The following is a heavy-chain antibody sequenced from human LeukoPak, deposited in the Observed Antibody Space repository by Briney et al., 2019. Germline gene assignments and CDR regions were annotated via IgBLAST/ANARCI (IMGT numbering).Heavy chain of an antibody. V-gene: IGHV3-15*01. Sequence: PGGSLRLSCAASGFTFSNAWMSWVRQAPGKGLEWVGRIKSKTDGGTTDYAAPVKGRFTISRDDSKHTLYLQMNSPKTEDTAVYYCTTDLLLWFGELDDWVQGTLVTVSS. CDR3: TTDLLLWFGELDD. J-gene: IGHJ4*02. D-gene: IGHD3-10*01. CDR2: IKSKTDGGTT. CDR1: GFTFSNAW.